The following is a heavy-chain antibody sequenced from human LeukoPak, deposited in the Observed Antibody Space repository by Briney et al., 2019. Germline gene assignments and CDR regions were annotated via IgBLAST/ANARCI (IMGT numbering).Heavy chain of an antibody. CDR1: GYNFISYG. Sequence: ASVKVSCKASGYNFISYGISWVRQAPGQGLEWMGWINIYNGNTNYAQKLQGRVTMTTDTSTSTAYMELRSLRPDDTAVYYCARDSIVPAAIPFDYWGQGTLVTVSS. J-gene: IGHJ4*02. CDR2: INIYNGNT. D-gene: IGHD2-2*01. CDR3: ARDSIVPAAIPFDY. V-gene: IGHV1-18*01.